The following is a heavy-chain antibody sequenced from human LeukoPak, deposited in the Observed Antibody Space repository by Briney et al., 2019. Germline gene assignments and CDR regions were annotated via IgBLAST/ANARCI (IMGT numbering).Heavy chain of an antibody. CDR3: ARITGNWGSRRYYYYFMDV. Sequence: SETLSLTCAVSGGSISSYYWSWIRQPPGKGLERIGYIYYSGSTNYNPSLKSRVTISVDTSKNQFSLKLSSVTAADTAVYYCARITGNWGSRRYYYYFMDVWGKGTTVTVSS. CDR2: IYYSGST. D-gene: IGHD7-27*01. J-gene: IGHJ6*03. CDR1: GGSISSYY. V-gene: IGHV4-59*01.